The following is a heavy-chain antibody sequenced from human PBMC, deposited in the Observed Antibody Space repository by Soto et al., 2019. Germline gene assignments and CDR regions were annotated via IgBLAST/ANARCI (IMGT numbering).Heavy chain of an antibody. Sequence: LRLSCAASGFTFSNAWMSWVRQAPGKGLEWVGRIKSKTDGGTTDYAAPVKGRFTISRDDSKNTLYLQMNSLKTEDTAVYYCTTDLWFGVPDAFDIWGQGTMVTVSS. J-gene: IGHJ3*02. V-gene: IGHV3-15*01. CDR2: IKSKTDGGTT. CDR1: GFTFSNAW. CDR3: TTDLWFGVPDAFDI. D-gene: IGHD3-10*01.